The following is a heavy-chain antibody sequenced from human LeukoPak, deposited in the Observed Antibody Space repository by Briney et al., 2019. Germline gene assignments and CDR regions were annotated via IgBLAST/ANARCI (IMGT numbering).Heavy chain of an antibody. J-gene: IGHJ5*02. CDR3: ASGGLLAFDP. CDR1: GFSFNNFA. CDR2: ISSSGSTI. V-gene: IGHV3-11*01. Sequence: GGSLRLSCAASGFSFNNFAVSWVRQAPGKGLEWVSYISSSGSTIYYADSVKGRFTISRDNAKNSLYLQMNSLRAEDTAVYYCASGGLLAFDPWGQGTLVTVSS.